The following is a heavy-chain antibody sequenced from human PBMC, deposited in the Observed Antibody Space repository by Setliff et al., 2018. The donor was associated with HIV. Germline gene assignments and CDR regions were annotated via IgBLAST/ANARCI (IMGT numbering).Heavy chain of an antibody. CDR1: GGSFSGYH. Sequence: SETLSLTCAVYGGSFSGYHWSWIRQSPGKGLEWIGEINHSGTTNYNPSLKNRATISVDTSKNQVSLYLSSVTAADTAVYYCARAVGASYATPYLDYWGRGTLVTVSS. V-gene: IGHV4-34*01. CDR3: ARAVGASYATPYLDY. J-gene: IGHJ4*02. D-gene: IGHD1-26*01. CDR2: INHSGTT.